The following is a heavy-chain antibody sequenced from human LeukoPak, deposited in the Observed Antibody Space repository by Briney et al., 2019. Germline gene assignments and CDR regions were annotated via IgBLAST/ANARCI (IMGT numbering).Heavy chain of an antibody. CDR2: ISYDGSNK. J-gene: IGHJ4*02. D-gene: IGHD6-19*01. Sequence: GRSLRLSCAASGFTFSSYAMHWVRQAPGKGLEWVAVISYDGSNKYYADSVKGRFTISRDNSKNTLYLQMDSLRAEDTAVYYCARDLHSSGCLDYWGQGTLVTVSS. V-gene: IGHV3-30-3*01. CDR3: ARDLHSSGCLDY. CDR1: GFTFSSYA.